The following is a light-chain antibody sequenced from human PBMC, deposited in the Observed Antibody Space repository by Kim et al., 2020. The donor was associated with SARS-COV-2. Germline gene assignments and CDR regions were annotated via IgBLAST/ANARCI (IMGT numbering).Light chain of an antibody. CDR1: QSIRNY. Sequence: IQMTQSPSSLSASVGDRVTITCRASQSIRNYLSWYQQKPGKAPQLLIYAASSLQSGVPSRFSGSGSGTDFTLTISSLQPEDFATYYCHQSYSTMYTFGQGTKLEIK. CDR3: HQSYSTMYT. CDR2: AAS. J-gene: IGKJ2*01. V-gene: IGKV1-39*01.